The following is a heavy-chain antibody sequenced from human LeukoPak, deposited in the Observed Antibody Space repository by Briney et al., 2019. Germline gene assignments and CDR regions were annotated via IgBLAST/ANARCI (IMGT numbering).Heavy chain of an antibody. Sequence: SQTLSLTCAVAGGSISSGGYSWSWIRQPPGKGLEWIGYTYHSGSTYYNPSLKSRVTISVDTSKNQFSLKLSSVTAADTAVYYCARVDYGDYVYDGWGQGTLVTVSS. CDR1: GGSISSGGYS. CDR2: TYHSGST. D-gene: IGHD4-17*01. CDR3: ARVDYGDYVYDG. J-gene: IGHJ4*02. V-gene: IGHV4-30-2*01.